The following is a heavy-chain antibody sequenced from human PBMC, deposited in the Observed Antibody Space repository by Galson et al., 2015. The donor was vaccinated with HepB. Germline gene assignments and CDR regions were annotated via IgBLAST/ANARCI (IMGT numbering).Heavy chain of an antibody. V-gene: IGHV3-23*01. D-gene: IGHD1-26*01. Sequence: SLRLSCAASGFTFSSYAMSWVRQAPGKGLEWVSAISGSGGSTYYADSVKGRFTISRDNSKNTLYLQMNSLKAEDTAVYYCAKIATRGWELPDAFDIWGQGTMVTVSS. CDR3: AKIATRGWELPDAFDI. CDR2: ISGSGGST. CDR1: GFTFSSYA. J-gene: IGHJ3*02.